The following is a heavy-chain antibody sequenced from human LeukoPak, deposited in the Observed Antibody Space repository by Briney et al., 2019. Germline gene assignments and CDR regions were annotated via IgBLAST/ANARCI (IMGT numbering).Heavy chain of an antibody. J-gene: IGHJ6*02. CDR1: GFTFSSYG. D-gene: IGHD3-10*01. Sequence: GRSLRLSCAASGFTFSSYGMHWVRQAPGKGLEWVAVIWYDGSNKYYADSVKGRFTISRDNSKNTLYLQMNSLRAEDTAVYYCAREGYYGSGSLYYYYGMDVWGQGTTVTVSS. V-gene: IGHV3-33*01. CDR3: AREGYYGSGSLYYYYGMDV. CDR2: IWYDGSNK.